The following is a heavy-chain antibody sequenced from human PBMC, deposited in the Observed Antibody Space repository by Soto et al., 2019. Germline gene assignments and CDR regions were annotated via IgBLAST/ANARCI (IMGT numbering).Heavy chain of an antibody. CDR2: ISGSGGST. CDR1: GFTFSSYA. V-gene: IGHV3-23*01. Sequence: EVQLLESGGGLVQPGGSLRLSCAASGFTFSSYAMSWVRQAPGKGLEWVSAISGSGGSTYYADSVKGRFTISRDNSKNTLYLQMNSLRAEDTAVYYWAKGGYSSSWYVITYWGQGTLVTVSA. D-gene: IGHD6-13*01. CDR3: AKGGYSSSWYVITY. J-gene: IGHJ4*02.